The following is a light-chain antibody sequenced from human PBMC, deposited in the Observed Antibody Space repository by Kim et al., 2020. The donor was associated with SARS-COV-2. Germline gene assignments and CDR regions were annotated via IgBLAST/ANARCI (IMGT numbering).Light chain of an antibody. V-gene: IGKV3-15*01. CDR3: EKYDDWPPWT. CDR1: QSVRNN. Sequence: EIVLTQSPVTLSVSPGERATLSCRASQSVRNNLAWYQQTPGRAPRLLIHGASTRATGIPGRFSGSGSGTEFTLTNSSLQSEDFAVYYCEKYDDWPPWTFGQGTKVDIK. J-gene: IGKJ1*01. CDR2: GAS.